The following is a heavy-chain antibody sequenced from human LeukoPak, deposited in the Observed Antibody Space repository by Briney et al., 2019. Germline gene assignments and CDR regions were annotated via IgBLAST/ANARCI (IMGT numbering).Heavy chain of an antibody. CDR3: ARVTGTSGSAFDI. V-gene: IGHV1-69*04. CDR2: IIPILGIA. D-gene: IGHD1-7*01. J-gene: IGHJ3*02. Sequence: SVKVSCKASGGTFSSYAISWVQQAPGQGLEWMGRIIPILGIANYAQKFQGRVTITADKSTSTAYMELSSLRSEDTAVYYCARVTGTSGSAFDIWGQGTMVTVSS. CDR1: GGTFSSYA.